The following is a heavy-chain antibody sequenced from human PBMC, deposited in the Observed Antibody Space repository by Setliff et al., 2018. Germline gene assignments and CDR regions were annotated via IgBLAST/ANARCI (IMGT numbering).Heavy chain of an antibody. J-gene: IGHJ4*02. CDR2: IYYNGDT. D-gene: IGHD1-26*01. CDR3: VRDNTILGATDY. V-gene: IGHV4-59*01. CDR1: GGSISGYY. Sequence: SETLSLTCSVSGGSISGYYWNWLRQTPGKGLEWVGHIYYNGDTKYNPSLQSRVTMSVDTSKNQFSLKLTSVTAADTAVYYCVRDNTILGATDYWGQGTLVTVSS.